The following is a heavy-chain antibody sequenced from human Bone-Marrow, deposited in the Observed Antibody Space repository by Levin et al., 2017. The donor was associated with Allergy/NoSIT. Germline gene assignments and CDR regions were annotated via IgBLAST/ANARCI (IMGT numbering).Heavy chain of an antibody. V-gene: IGHV3-30*18. J-gene: IGHJ6*02. D-gene: IGHD3-22*01. CDR2: ISYDGSKK. CDR1: GFTFSTYG. CDR3: AKDLGPVVDIYFGMDV. Sequence: PGGSLRLSCAASGFTFSTYGMHWVRQAPGKGLEWVTVISYDGSKKYYADSVKGRFTISRDNSKNTLYLQMNSLREEDTAVYYCAKDLGPVVDIYFGMDVWGQGTTVTVSS.